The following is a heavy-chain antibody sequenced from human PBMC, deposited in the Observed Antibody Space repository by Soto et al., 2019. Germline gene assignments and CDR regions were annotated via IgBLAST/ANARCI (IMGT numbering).Heavy chain of an antibody. J-gene: IGHJ6*02. CDR2: IKSKTDGGTT. CDR1: GFTFSTFN. V-gene: IGHV3-15*07. Sequence: GGSLRLSCAASGFTFSTFNMNWVRQAPGKGLEWVGRIKSKTDGGTTDYAAPVKGRFTISRDDSKNTLYLQMNSLKTEDTAVYYCTTLSITIFGVVLMDVWGQGTTVTVSS. CDR3: TTLSITIFGVVLMDV. D-gene: IGHD3-3*01.